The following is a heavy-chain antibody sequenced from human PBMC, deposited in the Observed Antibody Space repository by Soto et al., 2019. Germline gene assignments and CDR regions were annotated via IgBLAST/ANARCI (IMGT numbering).Heavy chain of an antibody. CDR3: ARDNVPSDFFDS. CDR1: GFTFNIHN. V-gene: IGHV3-21*01. D-gene: IGHD2-8*01. Sequence: GGSLRLSCSASGFTFNIHNMNWVRQAPGKGLEWVSSISSRSSYIYYSDSVKGRFTISRDNAKNSLYLQMNSLRAEDTAVYYCARDNVPSDFFDSWGQGTPVTVSS. CDR2: ISSRSSYI. J-gene: IGHJ4*02.